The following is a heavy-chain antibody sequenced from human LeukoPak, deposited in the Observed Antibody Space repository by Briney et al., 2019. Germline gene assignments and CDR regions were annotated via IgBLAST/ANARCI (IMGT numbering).Heavy chain of an antibody. CDR2: ISWNSGSI. V-gene: IGHV3-9*01. CDR3: AKKKGGDIVVEGPIY. CDR1: GFTFDDYA. J-gene: IGHJ4*02. Sequence: GRSLRLSCAASGFTFDDYAMHWVRQAPGRGLEWVSGISWNSGSIGYADSVKGRFTISRDNAKNSLYLQMNSLRAEDTALYYFAKKKGGDIVVEGPIYGGGEPLVTVSS. D-gene: IGHD2-21*01.